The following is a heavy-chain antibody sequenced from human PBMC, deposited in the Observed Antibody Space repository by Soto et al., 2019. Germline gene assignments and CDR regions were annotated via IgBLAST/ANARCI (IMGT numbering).Heavy chain of an antibody. CDR2: TYYRSKWYN. CDR3: ARSFIVATIEAAPWFDP. V-gene: IGHV6-1*01. Sequence: PSQALSLTCAISGDSVSSNSAAWNWIRQPPSRGLEWLGRTYYRSKWYNDYAVSVKSRITINPDTSKNQFSLQLNSVTPEDTAVYYCARSFIVATIEAAPWFDPWGQGTLVTVS. J-gene: IGHJ5*02. CDR1: GDSVSSNSAA. D-gene: IGHD5-12*01.